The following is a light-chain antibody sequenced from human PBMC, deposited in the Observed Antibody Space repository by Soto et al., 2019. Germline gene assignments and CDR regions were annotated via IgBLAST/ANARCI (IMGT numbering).Light chain of an antibody. CDR1: SSNVGSYKL. Sequence: QSALTQPASVSGSPGQSITISCTGTSSNVGSYKLVSWYQQHPGKAPKLMIFEVNKRPSGVSNRFSGSKSGNTASLTISGLKVEDEADYYCCSSGGSPTYVLGTGTRSPS. CDR2: EVN. CDR3: CSSGGSPTYV. V-gene: IGLV2-23*02. J-gene: IGLJ1*01.